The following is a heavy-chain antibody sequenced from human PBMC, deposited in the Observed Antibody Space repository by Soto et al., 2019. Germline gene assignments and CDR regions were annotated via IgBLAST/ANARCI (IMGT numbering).Heavy chain of an antibody. V-gene: IGHV3-23*01. Sequence: GGSLRLSCAASGFTFSSYAMSWVPQAPGKGLEWVSAISGSGGSTYYADSVKGRFTISRDNSKNTLYLQMNSLRAEDTAVYYCAKAPSVAGYFDYWGQGTLVTVS. CDR3: AKAPSVAGYFDY. CDR1: GFTFSSYA. D-gene: IGHD6-19*01. CDR2: ISGSGGST. J-gene: IGHJ4*02.